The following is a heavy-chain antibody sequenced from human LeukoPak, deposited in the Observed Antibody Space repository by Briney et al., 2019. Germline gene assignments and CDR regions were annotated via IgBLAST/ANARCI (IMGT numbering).Heavy chain of an antibody. CDR3: ARDRDYGDYNTQDLFVY. CDR2: ISAYNGNT. CDR1: GYTLTELS. V-gene: IGHV1-18*01. D-gene: IGHD4-17*01. J-gene: IGHJ4*02. Sequence: ASVKVSCKVSGYTLTELSMHWVRQAPGKGLEWMGWISAYNGNTNYAQKFQGRVTMTTDTSTSTAYMELRSLRSDDTAVYYCARDRDYGDYNTQDLFVYWGQGTLVTVSS.